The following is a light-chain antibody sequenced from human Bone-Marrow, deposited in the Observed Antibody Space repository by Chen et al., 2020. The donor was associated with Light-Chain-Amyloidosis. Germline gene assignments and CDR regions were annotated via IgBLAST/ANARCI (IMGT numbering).Light chain of an antibody. CDR1: QAVLNRSNNKNY. V-gene: IGKV4-1*01. J-gene: IGKJ4*01. Sequence: DILLCQSTDSLAVLLGVRATTNCKSSQAVLNRSNNKNYLAWYQQKPGQPPKLLIYWASTRESGVPDRFSGRGSGTDFTLTISSLQAEDVAVYYCQQYYSSLLTFGGGTKVEIK. CDR3: QQYYSSLLT. CDR2: WAS.